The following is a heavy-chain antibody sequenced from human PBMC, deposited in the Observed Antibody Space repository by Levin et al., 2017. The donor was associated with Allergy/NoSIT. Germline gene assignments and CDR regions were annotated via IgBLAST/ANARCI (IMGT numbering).Heavy chain of an antibody. CDR1: GFSFSNYD. D-gene: IGHD1-26*01. J-gene: IGHJ6*02. V-gene: IGHV3-30-3*01. Sequence: GGSLRLSCAASGFSFSNYDMHWVRQAPGKGLEWVTVISQDGSNKYSADSVKGRFTISRDNSKNTLYLQMNSLRTEDTAVYYCARELVAAQDSYYYYGMDVWGRGTTVSVSS. CDR2: ISQDGSNK. CDR3: ARELVAAQDSYYYYGMDV.